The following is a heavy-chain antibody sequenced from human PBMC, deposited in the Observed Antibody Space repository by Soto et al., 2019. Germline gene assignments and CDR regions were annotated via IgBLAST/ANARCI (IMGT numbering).Heavy chain of an antibody. V-gene: IGHV3-9*01. Sequence: EVQLEESGGGLVQAGRSLRLSCAASKFSFDDYAFHWVRQAPGKGLEWVSGISWDSGISSYAESVKGRFSISRDNAKKYVYLQMDSLRLEDSALYYCVKDYGYSYDYVLDVWGQGPMVTVAP. J-gene: IGHJ3*01. CDR1: KFSFDDYA. CDR2: ISWDSGIS. CDR3: VKDYGYSYDYVLDV. D-gene: IGHD3-22*01.